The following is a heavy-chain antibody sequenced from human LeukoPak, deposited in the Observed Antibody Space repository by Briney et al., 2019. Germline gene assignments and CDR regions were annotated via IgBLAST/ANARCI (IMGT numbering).Heavy chain of an antibody. J-gene: IGHJ5*01. CDR2: IYYSGST. V-gene: IGHV4-59*01. CDR1: GGSISSYW. Sequence: SETLSLTCTVSGGSISSYWWNWIRQPPGKGLEWIGNIYYSGSTNYNPSLTSRVTISVDTSKDQFSLKLSSGTAAGADVYYCARASYYDGWFHSWGQGTRVTVSS. D-gene: IGHD3-16*01. CDR3: ARASYYDGWFHS.